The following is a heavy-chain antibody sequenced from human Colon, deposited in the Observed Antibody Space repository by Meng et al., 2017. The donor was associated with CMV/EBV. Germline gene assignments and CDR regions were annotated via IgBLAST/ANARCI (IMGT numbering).Heavy chain of an antibody. J-gene: IGHJ3*02. CDR1: GYMFTSYG. CDR2: ISTHNGYT. Sequence: ASVKVSCKVSGYMFTSYGISWARQAPGQGLEWMGWISTHNGYTSYAQKFQDRVTMTTDTSTGTAYMELRRLTSDDTADYYCARNYCSSVDCNLGDGLNMWGQGTRVTVSS. CDR3: ARNYCSSVDCNLGDGLNM. D-gene: IGHD2-2*01. V-gene: IGHV1-18*01.